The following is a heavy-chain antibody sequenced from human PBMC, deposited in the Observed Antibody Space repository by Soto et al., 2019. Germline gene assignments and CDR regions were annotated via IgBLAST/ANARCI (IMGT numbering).Heavy chain of an antibody. CDR2: ISYDGSNK. Sequence: QVQLVESGGGVVQPGRSLRLSCAASGFTFSSYAMHWVRQAPGKGLEWVAVISYDGSNKYYADSVKGRFTISRDNSKNTRYLQMNSLGAEDTAVYYCARGYEWSPDYWGQGTLVTVSS. D-gene: IGHD3-3*01. CDR1: GFTFSSYA. J-gene: IGHJ4*02. V-gene: IGHV3-30-3*01. CDR3: ARGYEWSPDY.